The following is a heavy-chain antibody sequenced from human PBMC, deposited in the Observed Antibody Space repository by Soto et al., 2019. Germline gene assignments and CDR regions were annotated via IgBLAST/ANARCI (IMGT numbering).Heavy chain of an antibody. Sequence: EVQLVESGGGLVQPGGSLRLSCAASGFTFSSYWMSWVRQAPGKGLEWVANIKQDGSGKYYVDSVKGRFTISRDNAKNSLYLQMNSLRAEDTAVYYCARETVYYYDLSYFDYWGQGTLVTVSS. CDR3: ARETVYYYDLSYFDY. V-gene: IGHV3-7*01. CDR2: IKQDGSGK. J-gene: IGHJ4*02. D-gene: IGHD3-22*01. CDR1: GFTFSSYW.